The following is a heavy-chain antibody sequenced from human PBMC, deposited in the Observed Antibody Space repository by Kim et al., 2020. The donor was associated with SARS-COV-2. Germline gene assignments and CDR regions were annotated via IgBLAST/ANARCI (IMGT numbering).Heavy chain of an antibody. CDR2: I. J-gene: IGHJ6*02. Sequence: IYYEDSRKGRFTISRDNAKNSLYLQMNSLRAEDTAVYYCARGKSRNYGMDVWGQGTTVTVSS. CDR3: ARGKSRNYGMDV. V-gene: IGHV3-21*01.